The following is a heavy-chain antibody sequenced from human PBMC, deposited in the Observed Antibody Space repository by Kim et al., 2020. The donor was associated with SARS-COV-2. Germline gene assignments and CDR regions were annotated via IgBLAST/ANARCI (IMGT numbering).Heavy chain of an antibody. CDR2: ITHTGTT. CDR1: SGSFSDNY. CDR3: VRGARHLGARRGWFGP. V-gene: IGHV4-34*01. J-gene: IGHJ5*02. Sequence: SETLSLTCAVYSGSFSDNYWNWVRQAPGKGLEWIGEITHTGTTAYNVSLKSRVTISVDTSKNQFSLKVRAVTAADTAKYFCVRGARHLGARRGWFGP. D-gene: IGHD1-26*01.